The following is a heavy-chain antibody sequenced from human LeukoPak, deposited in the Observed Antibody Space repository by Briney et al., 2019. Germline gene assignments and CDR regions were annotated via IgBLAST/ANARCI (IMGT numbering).Heavy chain of an antibody. Sequence: PGGSLRLSCAASGFTFSSYEMNWVRQAPGKGLEWVSYISSSGSTIYYADSVKGRFTISRDNAKNSLYLQMNSLRAEDTAVYCCARREVVVPAAIATYYYYYGMDVWAKGPRSPSP. CDR1: GFTFSSYE. CDR3: ARREVVVPAAIATYYYYYGMDV. V-gene: IGHV3-48*03. CDR2: ISSSGSTI. J-gene: IGHJ6*02. D-gene: IGHD2-2*02.